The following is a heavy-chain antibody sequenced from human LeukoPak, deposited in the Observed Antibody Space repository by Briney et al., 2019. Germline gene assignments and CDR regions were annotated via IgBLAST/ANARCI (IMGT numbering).Heavy chain of an antibody. J-gene: IGHJ4*02. D-gene: IGHD3-22*01. V-gene: IGHV3-30-3*01. CDR2: ISYDGSNK. CDR1: GFTFSSYA. Sequence: LPGGSLRLSCAASGFTFSSYAMHWVRQAPGKGLEWVAVISYDGSNKYYADSVKGRFTISRDNSKNTLYLQMNSLRAEDTAVYYCAKVGYYDSSGVDYWGQGTLVTVSS. CDR3: AKVGYYDSSGVDY.